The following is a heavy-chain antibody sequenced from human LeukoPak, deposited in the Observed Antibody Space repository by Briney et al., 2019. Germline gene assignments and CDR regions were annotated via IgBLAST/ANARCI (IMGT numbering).Heavy chain of an antibody. Sequence: GASVKVSCKASGYTFTSYGISWVRQAPGQGLEWMGIINPSGGSTSYAQKFQGRVTMTRDTSTSTVYMELSSLRSEDTAVYYCARDAYYDFWSGHRPNYFDYWGQGTLVTVSS. CDR3: ARDAYYDFWSGHRPNYFDY. CDR1: GYTFTSYG. V-gene: IGHV1-46*01. J-gene: IGHJ4*02. CDR2: INPSGGST. D-gene: IGHD3-3*01.